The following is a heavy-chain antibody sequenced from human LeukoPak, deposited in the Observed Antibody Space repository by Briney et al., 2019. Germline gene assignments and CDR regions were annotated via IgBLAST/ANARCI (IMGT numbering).Heavy chain of an antibody. Sequence: PSETLSLTCAVYGGSFSGYYWSWIRQPAGKGLEWIGRISSSGSTNYNPSLKSRVTISVDTSKNQFSLKLSSVTAADTAVYYCARHDSSGPYNAFDIWGQGTMVIVSS. CDR2: ISSSGST. CDR1: GGSFSGYY. V-gene: IGHV4-59*10. CDR3: ARHDSSGPYNAFDI. J-gene: IGHJ3*02. D-gene: IGHD3-22*01.